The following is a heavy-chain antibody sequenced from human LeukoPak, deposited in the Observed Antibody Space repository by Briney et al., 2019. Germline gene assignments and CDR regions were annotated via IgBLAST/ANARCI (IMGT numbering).Heavy chain of an antibody. CDR3: ANALVKGFCGGGSCYPFDY. CDR2: IGGGGDGT. D-gene: IGHD2-15*01. Sequence: PGGSLRLSCVASGFTFSNFAMTWVRQAPGEGLEWVSTIGGGGDGTYYADSVKGRFTISRDESKKTLYLQMNSLRAEDTAMYYCANALVKGFCGGGSCYPFDYSGQGTLVTVSS. V-gene: IGHV3-23*01. CDR1: GFTFSNFA. J-gene: IGHJ4*02.